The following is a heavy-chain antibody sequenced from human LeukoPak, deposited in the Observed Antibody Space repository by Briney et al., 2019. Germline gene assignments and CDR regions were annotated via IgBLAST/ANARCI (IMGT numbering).Heavy chain of an antibody. Sequence: GGSLRLSCAASGFTFSRFAMNWVRQAPGKGLEWFSTISDSGGSTYYADSVKGRFTISRDNSKNTLYLQMNSLRAENTPVYFCAKEGIAATGTYWGQGTMVTVSS. V-gene: IGHV3-23*01. D-gene: IGHD6-13*01. J-gene: IGHJ4*02. CDR2: ISDSGGST. CDR3: AKEGIAATGTY. CDR1: GFTFSRFA.